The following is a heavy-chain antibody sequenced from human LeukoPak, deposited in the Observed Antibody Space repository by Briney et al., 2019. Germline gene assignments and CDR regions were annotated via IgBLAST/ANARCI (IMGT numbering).Heavy chain of an antibody. CDR1: GFNFPDHA. D-gene: IGHD3/OR15-3a*01. CDR3: AKDSGLRLYCYYYHMDV. Sequence: GGSLRLSCAASGFNFPDHAMHWVRQTPGKGLEWVSGISWNGGAIGYADSVKGRFTISRDNGKNTLYLQMNSLRGEDTALYYCAKDSGLRLYCYYYHMDVWGKGATVTVSS. V-gene: IGHV3-9*01. J-gene: IGHJ6*03. CDR2: ISWNGGAI.